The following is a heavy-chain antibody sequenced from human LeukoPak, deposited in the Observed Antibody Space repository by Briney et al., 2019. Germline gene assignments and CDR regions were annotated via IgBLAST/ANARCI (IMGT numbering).Heavy chain of an antibody. CDR1: GFTLSSYA. CDR3: AKGAPLYYDFWSGYYFDF. V-gene: IGHV3-23*01. J-gene: IGHJ4*02. D-gene: IGHD3-3*01. CDR2: ISGSGGST. Sequence: GGPLSFSVQPSGFTLSSYAMSWFRQAPGKGWEGVSSISGSGGSTYYADSPKGRFTISRDNSENTLYLQMNSLRAEDTAVYYCAKGAPLYYDFWSGYYFDFWGQGTLVTVSS.